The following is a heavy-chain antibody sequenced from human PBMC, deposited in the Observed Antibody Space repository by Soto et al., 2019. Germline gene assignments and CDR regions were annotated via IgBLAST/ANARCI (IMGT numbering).Heavy chain of an antibody. CDR1: GGSISSYY. Sequence: QVQLQESGPGLVKPSETLSLTCTVSGGSISSYYWSWIRQPPGKGLEWIGYIYYSGSTNYNPSLNSRAPIPXDTSKNQFSLKLSSVTAADTAVYYCARRYGGNFDYWGQGTLVTVSS. CDR3: ARRYGGNFDY. J-gene: IGHJ4*02. D-gene: IGHD1-26*01. V-gene: IGHV4-59*01. CDR2: IYYSGST.